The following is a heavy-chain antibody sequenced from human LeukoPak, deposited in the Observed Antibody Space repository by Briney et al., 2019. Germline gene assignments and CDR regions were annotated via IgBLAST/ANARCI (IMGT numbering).Heavy chain of an antibody. CDR2: IYPGDSDT. D-gene: IGHD6-19*01. CDR3: ARQSQQWLVRGGFDY. V-gene: IGHV5-51*01. Sequence: GESLEISCKGSGYSFTSYWIGWVRQMPGKGLEWMGIIYPGDSDTRYSPSFQGQVTISADKSISTAYLQWSSLKASDTAMYYCARQSQQWLVRGGFDYWGQGTLVTVSS. CDR1: GYSFTSYW. J-gene: IGHJ4*02.